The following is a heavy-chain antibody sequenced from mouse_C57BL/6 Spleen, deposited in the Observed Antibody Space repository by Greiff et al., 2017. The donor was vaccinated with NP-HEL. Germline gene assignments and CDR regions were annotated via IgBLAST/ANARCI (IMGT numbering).Heavy chain of an antibody. CDR1: GYSFTDYN. D-gene: IGHD1-1*01. Sequence: EVKLQESGPELVKPGASVKISCKASGYSFTDYNMNWVKQSNGKSLEWIGVINPNYGTTSYNQKFKGKATLTVDQSSSTAYMQLNSLTSEDSAVYYCARGGYGSSYDWYFDVWGTGTTVTVSS. J-gene: IGHJ1*03. V-gene: IGHV1-39*01. CDR3: ARGGYGSSYDWYFDV. CDR2: INPNYGTT.